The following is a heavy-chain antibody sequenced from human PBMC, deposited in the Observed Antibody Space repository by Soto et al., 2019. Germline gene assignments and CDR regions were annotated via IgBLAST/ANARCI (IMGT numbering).Heavy chain of an antibody. D-gene: IGHD3-9*01. J-gene: IGHJ3*02. CDR1: GFTFSTYG. CDR2: IWNDGSTK. CDR3: ARVLRYFDCDYAFDI. Sequence: QVQLVESGGGVVQPGRSLRLSCVASGFTFSTYGMQWVRQAPGKGLEWVAVIWNDGSTKYYADSLKGRFTISRDDSKNTLYLQMNSLRAEDTAVYYCARVLRYFDCDYAFDIWGQGTIVTVSS. V-gene: IGHV3-33*01.